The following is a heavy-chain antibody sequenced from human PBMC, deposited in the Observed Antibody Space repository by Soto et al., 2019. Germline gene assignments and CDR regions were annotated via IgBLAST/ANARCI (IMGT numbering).Heavy chain of an antibody. CDR1: VFKFSNYA. CDR2: ISATGGGT. J-gene: IGHJ4*02. V-gene: IGHV3-23*01. CDR3: AKDRRAGGNSAFYFDF. D-gene: IGHD3-16*01. Sequence: SCAASVFKFSNYAMSWVRQAPGKGLEWFSLISATGGGTYYADSVKGRFTISRDNSHNTLYLQVHSLTAEDTAVYYCAKDRRAGGNSAFYFDFWGQGAQVTVSS.